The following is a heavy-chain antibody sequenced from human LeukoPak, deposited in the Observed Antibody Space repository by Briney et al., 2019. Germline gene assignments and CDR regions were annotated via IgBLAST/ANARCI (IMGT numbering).Heavy chain of an antibody. CDR2: IYSGGST. CDR3: ARGQRRHIDMAPSFDY. Sequence: PGGSLRLSCAASGFTVSSNYMSWVRQAPGKGLEWVSVIYSGGSTYYADSVKGRFTISRDNSKNTLYLQMNSLRAEDTAVYYCARGQRRHIDMAPSFDYWGQGTLVTVSS. CDR1: GFTVSSNY. V-gene: IGHV3-53*01. J-gene: IGHJ4*02. D-gene: IGHD5-24*01.